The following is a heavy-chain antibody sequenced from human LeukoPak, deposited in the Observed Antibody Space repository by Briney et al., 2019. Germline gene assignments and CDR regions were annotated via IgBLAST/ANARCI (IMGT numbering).Heavy chain of an antibody. J-gene: IGHJ4*02. CDR3: ARDRGLRLGYDY. V-gene: IGHV4-4*07. Sequence: SETLSLTCTVSGGSISSYYWSWIRQPAGKGLEWIGRIYTSGNTNYNPSLKSRVTVSVDTSENQLSLRLNSVTAADTAVYFCARDRGLRLGYDYWGLGTLVTVSS. CDR2: IYTSGNT. CDR1: GGSISSYY. D-gene: IGHD3-3*01.